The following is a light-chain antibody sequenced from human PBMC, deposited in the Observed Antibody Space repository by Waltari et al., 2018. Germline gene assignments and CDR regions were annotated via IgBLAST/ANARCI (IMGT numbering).Light chain of an antibody. CDR2: DAS. Sequence: EIMLTPSPATLSLSTGERATLSCRARQNVRTYLAWYQQKPGQAPRLLSFDASSRATGIPAKVSGSGSGTDFTLTVSNLEPEDFAVYYCQQRANWPYTFGQGTRVEI. CDR1: QNVRTY. CDR3: QQRANWPYT. J-gene: IGKJ2*01. V-gene: IGKV3-11*01.